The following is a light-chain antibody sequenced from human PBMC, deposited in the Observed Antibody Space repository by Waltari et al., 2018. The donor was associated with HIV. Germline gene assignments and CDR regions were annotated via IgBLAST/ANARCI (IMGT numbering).Light chain of an antibody. J-gene: IGLJ2*01. Sequence: QSALTQPPSASGSPGPSVTISCTGTSSDGGGYHYVSWYQQHPGKAPKLMIYEVSKRPSGVPDRFSGSKSGNTASLTVSGLQAEDEADYYCSSYAGSNDFGVFGGGTKLTVL. CDR2: EVS. CDR1: SSDGGGYHY. CDR3: SSYAGSNDFGV. V-gene: IGLV2-8*01.